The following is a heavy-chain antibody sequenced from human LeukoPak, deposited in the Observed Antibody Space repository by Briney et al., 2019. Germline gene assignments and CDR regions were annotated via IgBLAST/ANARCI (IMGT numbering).Heavy chain of an antibody. J-gene: IGHJ6*03. CDR2: IYTSGST. CDR3: ARGTMAPYYYYYMDV. CDR1: GGSISSGSYY. Sequence: SETLSLTRTVSGGSISSGSYYWSWIRQPAGKGLEWIGRIYTSGSTNYNPSLKSRVTISVDTSKNQFSLKLSSVTAADTAVYYCARGTMAPYYYYYMDVWGKGTTVTVSS. V-gene: IGHV4-61*02. D-gene: IGHD3-10*01.